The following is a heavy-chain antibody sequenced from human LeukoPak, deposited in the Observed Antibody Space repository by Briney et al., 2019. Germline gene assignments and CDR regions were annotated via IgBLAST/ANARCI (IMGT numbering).Heavy chain of an antibody. CDR2: IYYSGST. V-gene: IGHV4-59*08. Sequence: SETLSLTCTVSGGSISSYYWSWIRQPPGKGLEWIGYIYYSGSTNYNPSFKSRVAISVDTSKNQFSLKLSSVTAADTAVYYCARHVANSWYWLYWGQGTLVTVSS. J-gene: IGHJ4*02. D-gene: IGHD6-13*01. CDR1: GGSISSYY. CDR3: ARHVANSWYWLY.